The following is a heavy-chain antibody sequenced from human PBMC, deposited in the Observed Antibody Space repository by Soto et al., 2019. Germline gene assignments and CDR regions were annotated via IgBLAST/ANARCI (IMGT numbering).Heavy chain of an antibody. J-gene: IGHJ4*02. V-gene: IGHV6-1*01. CDR3: ARDVTPYYDFWSGYYFIPAFDY. D-gene: IGHD3-3*01. CDR2: TYYRSKWYN. Sequence: KQSQTLSLTCAISGDSVSSNSAAWNWIRQSPSRGLEWLGRTYYRSKWYNDYAVSVKSRITINPDTSKNQFSLQLNSVTPEDTAVYYCARDVTPYYDFWSGYYFIPAFDYWGQGTLVTVSS. CDR1: GDSVSSNSAA.